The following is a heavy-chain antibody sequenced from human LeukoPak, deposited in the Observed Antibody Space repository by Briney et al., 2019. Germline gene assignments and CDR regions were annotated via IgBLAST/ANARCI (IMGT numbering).Heavy chain of an antibody. CDR1: GYTFIDYY. J-gene: IGHJ4*02. V-gene: IGHV1-2*02. Sequence: EASVKVSCKASGYTFIDYYIHWVRQAPGQGLEWMGWINPNSGATNYAQKFQGRVTMTRDTSISTAYMELSRLRSDDTAVFYCAREHSDYLWGNYREVYYFDFWGQGALVTVSS. CDR3: AREHSDYLWGNYREVYYFDF. CDR2: INPNSGAT. D-gene: IGHD3-16*02.